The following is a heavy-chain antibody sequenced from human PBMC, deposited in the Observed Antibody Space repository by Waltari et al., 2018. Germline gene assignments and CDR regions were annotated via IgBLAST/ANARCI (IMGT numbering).Heavy chain of an antibody. J-gene: IGHJ4*02. Sequence: QIQLVQSGAEVKKPGCSGKVSCKASGDTFSSYAISGVRQAPGQGREWMGGIIPILGIANYAQKFQGRVTITADKSTSTAYMELSSMRSEDTAVYYCASPALHYDSSGVFDYWGQGTLVTVSS. CDR3: ASPALHYDSSGVFDY. CDR1: GDTFSSYA. D-gene: IGHD3-22*01. V-gene: IGHV1-69*10. CDR2: IIPILGIA.